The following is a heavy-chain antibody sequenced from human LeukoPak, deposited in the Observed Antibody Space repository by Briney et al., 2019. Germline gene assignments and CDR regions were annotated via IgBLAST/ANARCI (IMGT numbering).Heavy chain of an antibody. CDR2: ISYDGSNK. D-gene: IGHD3-9*01. V-gene: IGHV3-30*18. Sequence: PGGSLRLSCAASGFTFSSYGMHWVRQAPGKGLEWVAVISYDGSNKYYADSVKGRFTISRDNSKNTLYLQMNSLRAEDTAVYYCAKTGGGRYHDILTGYSYFDYWGQGTLVTVSS. CDR1: GFTFSSYG. J-gene: IGHJ4*02. CDR3: AKTGGGRYHDILTGYSYFDY.